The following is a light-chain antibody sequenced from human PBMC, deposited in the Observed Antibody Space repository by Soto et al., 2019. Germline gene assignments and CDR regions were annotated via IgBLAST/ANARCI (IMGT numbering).Light chain of an antibody. CDR3: PQYDSSPYT. CDR1: QSVSSSF. V-gene: IGKV3-20*01. J-gene: IGKJ2*01. Sequence: EIVLTQSPGTLSLSPGERATLSCRASQSVSSSFLAWYQLKPGQAPRLLIYGASSRATGIPDRFSGSGSGTDFTLTISRLEPEDFAVYYCPQYDSSPYTFGQGTKLEIK. CDR2: GAS.